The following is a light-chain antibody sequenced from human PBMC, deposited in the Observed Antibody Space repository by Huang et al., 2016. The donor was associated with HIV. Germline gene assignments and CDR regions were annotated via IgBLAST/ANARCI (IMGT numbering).Light chain of an antibody. J-gene: IGKJ3*01. CDR3: QQYNNWPPFT. CDR2: GAS. CDR1: QSVSSN. V-gene: IGKV3-15*01. Sequence: EIVMTQSPATLSVSPGERATLSCRASQSVSSNLAWYQQKPGQAPRLLIYGASTRATGIPARSSGSGSGTEFTLTNSRLQSEDFAVYYCQQYNNWPPFTCGPGTKVDIK.